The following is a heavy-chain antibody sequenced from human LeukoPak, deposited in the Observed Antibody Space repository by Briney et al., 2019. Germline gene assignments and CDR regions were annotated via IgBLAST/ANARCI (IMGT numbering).Heavy chain of an antibody. D-gene: IGHD3-3*01. CDR2: IYHSGST. CDR1: GGSISSSNW. Sequence: PSGTLSLTCAVSGGSISSSNWWSWVRQPPGKGLEWIGEIYHSGSTNYNPSLKSRVTMSVDTSKNQFSLKLSSVTAADTAVYYCARVGLSVFLEWLPDPYYYYYMDVWGKGTTVTVSS. CDR3: ARVGLSVFLEWLPDPYYYYYMDV. V-gene: IGHV4-4*02. J-gene: IGHJ6*03.